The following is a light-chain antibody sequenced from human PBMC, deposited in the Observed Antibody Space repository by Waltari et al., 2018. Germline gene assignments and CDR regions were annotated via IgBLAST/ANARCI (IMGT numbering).Light chain of an antibody. CDR2: EVN. CDR1: TSDVGNYDL. V-gene: IGLV2-23*02. Sequence: QSALTQPASVSGTPGQSITISCTGTTSDVGNYDLVSWYQQHPGKAPKLLICEVNKRPSGVSSLFSGSKSGNTASLTISGLQAEDEADYYCCSYAGRGTYVFGSGTKVTVL. J-gene: IGLJ1*01. CDR3: CSYAGRGTYV.